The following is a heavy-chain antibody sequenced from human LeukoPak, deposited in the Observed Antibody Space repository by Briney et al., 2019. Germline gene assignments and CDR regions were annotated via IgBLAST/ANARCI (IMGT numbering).Heavy chain of an antibody. CDR2: INPSGGST. J-gene: IGHJ5*02. Sequence: GASVKVSCKASGYTFTSYYMHWVRQAPGQGLEWMGIINPSGGSTSYAQKFQGRVTMTRDMSTSTVYMELSSLRSEDTAVYYCARGAMTTVTTGLRFDPWGQGTLVTVSS. CDR1: GYTFTSYY. D-gene: IGHD4-17*01. CDR3: ARGAMTTVTTGLRFDP. V-gene: IGHV1-46*01.